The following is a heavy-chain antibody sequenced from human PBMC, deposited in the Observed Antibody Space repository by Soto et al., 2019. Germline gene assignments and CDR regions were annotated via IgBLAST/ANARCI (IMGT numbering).Heavy chain of an antibody. CDR2: IYYSGST. D-gene: IGHD3-10*01. CDR1: GGSISSGDYY. Sequence: PSETLSLTCTVSGGSISSGDYYWSWIRQPPGKGLEWIGYIYYSGSTYYNPSLKSRVTISVDTSKNQFSLKLSSVTAADTAVYYCAREGYGSGSYYQYNWFDPWGQGTLVTVSS. V-gene: IGHV4-30-4*01. CDR3: AREGYGSGSYYQYNWFDP. J-gene: IGHJ5*02.